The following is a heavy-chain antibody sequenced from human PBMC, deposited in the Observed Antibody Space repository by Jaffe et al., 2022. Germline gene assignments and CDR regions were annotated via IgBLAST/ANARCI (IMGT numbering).Heavy chain of an antibody. CDR3: AWYKSAFDY. V-gene: IGHV4-38-2*01. Sequence: QVQLQESGPGLVKPSETLSLTCAVSGYSISSGFDWGWIRQPPGKGLEWIGSIHHSGSTYYNPSLKSRVTISIDTSKNQFSLKLSSVTAADTAVYYCAWYKSAFDYWGQGTRVTVSS. CDR2: IHHSGST. J-gene: IGHJ4*02. CDR1: GYSISSGFD. D-gene: IGHD1-1*01.